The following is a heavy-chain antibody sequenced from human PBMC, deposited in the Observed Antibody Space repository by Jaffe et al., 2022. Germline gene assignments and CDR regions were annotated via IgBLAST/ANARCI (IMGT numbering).Heavy chain of an antibody. J-gene: IGHJ5*02. CDR1: GYTFTGYY. CDR2: INPNSGGT. V-gene: IGHV1-2*06. CDR3: ARVAYDFWSGWGWFDP. D-gene: IGHD3-3*01. Sequence: QVQLVQSGAEVKKPGASVKVSCKASGYTFTGYYMHWVRQAPGQGLEWMGRINPNSGGTNYAQKFQGRVTMTRDTSISTAYMELSRLRSDDTAVYYCARVAYDFWSGWGWFDPWGQGTLVTVSS.